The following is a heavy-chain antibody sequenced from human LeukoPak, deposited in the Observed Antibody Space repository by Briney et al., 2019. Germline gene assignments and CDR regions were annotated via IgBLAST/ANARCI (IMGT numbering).Heavy chain of an antibody. CDR1: DYA. V-gene: IGHV3-43*02. D-gene: IGHD5-18*01. J-gene: IGHJ4*02. Sequence: DYAMHWVRQATGKGLEWVSLISGDGGSTYYADSVKGRFTVSRDNSKNSLYLQMNSLRTEDTALYYCASLDTFDYWGQGTLVTVSS. CDR3: ASLDTFDY. CDR2: ISGDGGST.